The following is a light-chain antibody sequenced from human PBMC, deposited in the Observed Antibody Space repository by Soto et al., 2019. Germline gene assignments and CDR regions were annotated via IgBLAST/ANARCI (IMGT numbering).Light chain of an antibody. CDR2: GAS. CDR1: QSVSSSF. V-gene: IGKV3-20*01. Sequence: EIMLTQSPGTLSLSPGERATLSCRASQSVSSSFLAWYQQKPGQAPRLLIYGASTRATGIPDRFSGSGSGTDFTLTISRLEPGDFAVYYCQQYAASPRTFGQGTQVEVK. J-gene: IGKJ1*01. CDR3: QQYAASPRT.